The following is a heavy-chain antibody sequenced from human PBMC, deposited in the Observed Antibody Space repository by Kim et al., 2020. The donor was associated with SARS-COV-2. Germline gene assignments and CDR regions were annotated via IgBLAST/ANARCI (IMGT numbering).Heavy chain of an antibody. V-gene: IGHV4-34*01. CDR1: GGSFSGYY. D-gene: IGHD5-18*01. CDR2: INHSGST. J-gene: IGHJ4*02. CDR3: ARLDTAMVFYFDY. Sequence: SETLSLTCAVYGGSFSGYYWSWIRQPPGKGLEWIGEINHSGSTNYNPSLKSRVTISVDTSKNQFSLKLSSVTAADTAVYYCARLDTAMVFYFDYWGQGTLVTVSS.